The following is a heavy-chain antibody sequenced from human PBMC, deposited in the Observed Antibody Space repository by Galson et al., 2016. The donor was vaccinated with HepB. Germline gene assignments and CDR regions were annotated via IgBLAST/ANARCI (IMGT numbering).Heavy chain of an antibody. V-gene: IGHV4-61*08. CDR3: TRGAKGVVGAADY. Sequence: SETLSLTCTVSGGSISSGDYYWSWLRQPPGKGLEWIGYISYSGSTNYKPSLQSRVTISVDTSQNQFSLKLSSVTAADTAVYYCTRGAKGVVGAADYWGQGTLVTVSS. CDR1: GGSISSGDYY. J-gene: IGHJ4*02. D-gene: IGHD2-21*01. CDR2: ISYSGST.